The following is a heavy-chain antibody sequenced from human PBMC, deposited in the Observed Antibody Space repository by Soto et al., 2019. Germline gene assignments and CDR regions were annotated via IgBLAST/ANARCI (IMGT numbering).Heavy chain of an antibody. J-gene: IGHJ3*02. CDR1: GFTFSSYA. Sequence: PGGSLRLSCAASGFTFSSYAMHWVRQAPGKGLEWVAVISYDGSNKYYADSVKGRFTISRDNSKNTLYLQMNSLRAEDTAVYYCARDQDSGSYHDAFDIWGQGTMVTVSS. V-gene: IGHV3-30-3*01. CDR2: ISYDGSNK. D-gene: IGHD1-26*01. CDR3: ARDQDSGSYHDAFDI.